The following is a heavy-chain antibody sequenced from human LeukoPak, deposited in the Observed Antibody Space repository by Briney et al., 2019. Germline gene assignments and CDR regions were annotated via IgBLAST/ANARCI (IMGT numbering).Heavy chain of an antibody. CDR3: ARDQEGFDY. CDR2: IYPRDGST. V-gene: IGHV1-46*01. CDR1: GYTFTSTY. J-gene: IGHJ4*02. Sequence: APVKVSCKASGYTFTSTYIHWVRQAPGQGLEWMGMIYPRDGSTSYAQKFQGRVTVTRDTSTSTVHMELSGLRSEDTAVYYCARDQEGFDYWGQGTLVTVSS.